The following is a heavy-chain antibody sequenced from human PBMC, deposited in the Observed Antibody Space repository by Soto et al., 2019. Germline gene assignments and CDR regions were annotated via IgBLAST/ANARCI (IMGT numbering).Heavy chain of an antibody. CDR1: GGSFSGYY. CDR3: ARGGDSGYYDAFDI. V-gene: IGHV4-34*01. CDR2: INHSGST. J-gene: IGHJ3*02. Sequence: PSETLSLTCAVYGGSFSGYYWSWIRQPPGKGLEWIGEINHSGSTNYNPSLKSRVTISVDTSENQFSLKLSSVTAADTAVYYCARGGDSGYYDAFDIWGQGTMVTVSS. D-gene: IGHD5-12*01.